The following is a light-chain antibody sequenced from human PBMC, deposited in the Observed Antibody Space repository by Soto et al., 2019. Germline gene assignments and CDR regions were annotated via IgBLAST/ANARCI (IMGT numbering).Light chain of an antibody. CDR2: DVS. CDR1: QGISNY. V-gene: IGKV1-5*01. CDR3: QHYKGYSRT. Sequence: DIQMTLSPSSLSASVGDRVTITCRASQGISNYLAWYQQNPGKAPYLLISDVSSLERGVPSRFSGSGSGTEFTLTISSLQPDDFATYYCQHYKGYSRTFGQGTKVDIK. J-gene: IGKJ1*01.